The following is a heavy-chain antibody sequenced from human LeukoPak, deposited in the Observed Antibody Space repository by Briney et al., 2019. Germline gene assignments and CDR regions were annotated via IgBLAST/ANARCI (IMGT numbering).Heavy chain of an antibody. J-gene: IGHJ4*02. V-gene: IGHV3-30*18. D-gene: IGHD4-23*01. CDR1: GFAFSSYG. CDR2: ISYDGSNK. CDR3: AKDIATVVTPADY. Sequence: PGGSLRLSCAASGFAFSSYGMHWVRQAPGKGLEWVAVISYDGSNKYYADSVKGRFTISRDNSKNTLYLQMNSLRAEDTAVYYCAKDIATVVTPADYWGQGTLVTVSS.